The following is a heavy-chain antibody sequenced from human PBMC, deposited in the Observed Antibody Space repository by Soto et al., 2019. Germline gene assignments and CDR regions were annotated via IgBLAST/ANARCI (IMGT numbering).Heavy chain of an antibody. CDR1: GISLSTNGVG. J-gene: IGHJ4*02. CDR2: IYWDDDK. V-gene: IGHV2-5*02. Sequence: QITLKESGPPLVKPTQSLTLTCSFSGISLSTNGVGVGWIRQPPGKALEWLALIYWDDDKRYSPSLKSLLTITKDTSKNQVVLIMTNMDPVDTATYYCAHRESGGDEIFDYWGQGTLVTVS. CDR3: AHRESGGDEIFDY. D-gene: IGHD6-25*01.